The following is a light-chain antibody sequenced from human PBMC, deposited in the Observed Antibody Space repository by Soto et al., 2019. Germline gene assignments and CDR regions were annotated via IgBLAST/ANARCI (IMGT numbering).Light chain of an antibody. V-gene: IGKV1-39*01. J-gene: IGKJ3*01. CDR1: QSISSY. Sequence: DIQMTQSPSSLSASVGDRVTITCRASQSISSYLNWYQQKPGKAPKLLIDAASSLQSGVPSRFSGSGSGTDFTLTISSLQPEDFATYYCQQSYSTPLVTFGPGTKVDIK. CDR3: QQSYSTPLVT. CDR2: AAS.